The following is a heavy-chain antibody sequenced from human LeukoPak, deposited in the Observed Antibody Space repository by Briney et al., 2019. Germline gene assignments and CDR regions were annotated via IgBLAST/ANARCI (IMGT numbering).Heavy chain of an antibody. J-gene: IGHJ4*02. CDR2: ISAYNGNT. CDR3: ARTPVDIVATWFDY. CDR1: GYTFTSYG. Sequence: ASVKVSCRASGYTFTSYGISWVRQAPGQGLEWMGWISAYNGNTNYAQKLQGRVTMTTDTSTSTAYMELRSLRSDDTAVYYCARTPVDIVATWFDYWGQGTLVTVSS. D-gene: IGHD5-12*01. V-gene: IGHV1-18*01.